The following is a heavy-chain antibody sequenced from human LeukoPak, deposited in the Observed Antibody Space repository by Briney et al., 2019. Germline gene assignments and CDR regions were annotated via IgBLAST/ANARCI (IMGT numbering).Heavy chain of an antibody. J-gene: IGHJ4*02. V-gene: IGHV3-30*03. CDR1: GFSFGNYG. CDR2: ISYDGSNK. D-gene: IGHD3-22*01. Sequence: GGSLRLSCAASGFSFGNYGMHWVRQAPGKGLEWVAVISYDGSNKYYADSVKGRFTISRDNSKNTLYLQMNSLRAEDTAVYYCARGVYYYDSSGPPDYWGQGTLVTVSS. CDR3: ARGVYYYDSSGPPDY.